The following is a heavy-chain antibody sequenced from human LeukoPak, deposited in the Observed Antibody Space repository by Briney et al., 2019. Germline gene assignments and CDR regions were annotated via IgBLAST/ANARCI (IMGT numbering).Heavy chain of an antibody. V-gene: IGHV3-21*05. CDR2: ISSTSTDI. J-gene: IGHJ4*02. Sequence: GGSLRLSCTASGFTFSNHCMNWVRQAPGKGLEWISYISSTSTDIYYVDSVKGRFTISRDNAKKSLYLQMNSLRPEDTSIYYCARRAPYFDYWGQGILVTVSS. CDR1: GFTFSNHC. CDR3: ARRAPYFDY.